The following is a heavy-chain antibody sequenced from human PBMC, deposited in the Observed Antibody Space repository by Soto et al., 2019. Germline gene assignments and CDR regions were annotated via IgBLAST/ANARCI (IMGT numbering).Heavy chain of an antibody. J-gene: IGHJ4*02. CDR1: GGSISSYY. Sequence: SETLSLTCTVSGGSISSYYWSWIRQPPGKGLEWIGEINHSGSTNYNPSLKSRVTISVDTSKNQFSLKLSSVTAADTAVYYCLLQYFDWSLNYFDYWGQETLVTVSS. CDR3: LLQYFDWSLNYFDY. D-gene: IGHD3-9*01. V-gene: IGHV4-34*01. CDR2: INHSGST.